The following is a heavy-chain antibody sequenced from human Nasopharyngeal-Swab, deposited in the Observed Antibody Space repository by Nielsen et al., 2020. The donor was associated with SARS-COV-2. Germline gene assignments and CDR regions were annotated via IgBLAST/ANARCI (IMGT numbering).Heavy chain of an antibody. CDR1: GGSFSGYY. D-gene: IGHD6-13*01. Sequence: SQTLSLTCAVYGGSFSGYYWSWIRQPPGKGLEWIGEINHSGSTNYNPSLKSRVTISVDTSKNQFSLKLSSVTAADTAVYYCARFPTQQLGYDYWGQGTLVTASS. CDR3: ARFPTQQLGYDY. V-gene: IGHV4-34*01. J-gene: IGHJ4*02. CDR2: INHSGST.